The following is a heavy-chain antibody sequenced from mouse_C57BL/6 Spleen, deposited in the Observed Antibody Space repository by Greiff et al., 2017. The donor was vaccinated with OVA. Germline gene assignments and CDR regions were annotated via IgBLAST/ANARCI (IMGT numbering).Heavy chain of an antibody. CDR2: INPNNGGT. J-gene: IGHJ3*01. V-gene: IGHV1-18*01. CDR1: GYTFTDYN. D-gene: IGHD2-13*01. CDR3: AIKGLFAY. Sequence: VQLQQSGPELVKPGASVKIPCTASGYTFTDYNMDWVKQSHGKSLEWIGVINPNNGGTIYNQKFKGKATLTVDKSSSTAYMELRSLTSEDTAVYYCAIKGLFAYWGQGTLVTVSA.